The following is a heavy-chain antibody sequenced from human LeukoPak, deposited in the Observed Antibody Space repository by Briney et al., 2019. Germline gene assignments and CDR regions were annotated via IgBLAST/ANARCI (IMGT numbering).Heavy chain of an antibody. J-gene: IGHJ4*02. D-gene: IGHD3-22*01. Sequence: GGSLRLSCAASGFTFSSYSMNWVRQAPGKGLEWVSSICSTSRCIFYADSVKGRFTISRDNAKSSLYLQMNDLRAEDTAVYYCAKGSYYDSSGSFYFDYWGQGTLVTVSS. CDR1: GFTFSSYS. V-gene: IGHV3-21*01. CDR2: ICSTSRCI. CDR3: AKGSYYDSSGSFYFDY.